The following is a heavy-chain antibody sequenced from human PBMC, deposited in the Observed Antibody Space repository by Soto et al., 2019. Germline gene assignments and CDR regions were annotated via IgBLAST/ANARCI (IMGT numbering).Heavy chain of an antibody. Sequence: SVKVSCKASGGTFSSYAISWVRQAPGQGLEWMGGIIPIFGTANYAQKFQGRVTITADESTSTAYMELSSLRSEDTAVYYCARNTIAVAGPLDYWGQGTLVTVSS. CDR3: ARNTIAVAGPLDY. J-gene: IGHJ4*02. V-gene: IGHV1-69*13. CDR2: IIPIFGTA. CDR1: GGTFSSYA. D-gene: IGHD6-19*01.